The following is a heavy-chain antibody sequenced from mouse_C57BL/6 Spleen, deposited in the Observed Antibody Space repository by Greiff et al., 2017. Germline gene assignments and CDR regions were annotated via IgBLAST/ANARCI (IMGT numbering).Heavy chain of an antibody. V-gene: IGHV1-69*01. Sequence: QVQLQQSGAELVMPGASVKLSCKASGYTFTSYWMHWVKQRPGQGLEWIGEIDPSDSYTNYNQKFKGKSTLTVDKSSSTAYMQLSSLTSEDSAVYYCARWGITTPYYAMDYWGQGTSVTVSS. J-gene: IGHJ4*01. CDR3: ARWGITTPYYAMDY. CDR2: IDPSDSYT. D-gene: IGHD2-4*01. CDR1: GYTFTSYW.